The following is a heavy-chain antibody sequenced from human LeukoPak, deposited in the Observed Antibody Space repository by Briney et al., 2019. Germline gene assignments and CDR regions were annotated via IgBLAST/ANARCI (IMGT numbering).Heavy chain of an antibody. CDR2: ISVYNGNT. Sequence: ASVKVSCKASGYTFTSYAISWVRQAPGQGLEWMGWISVYNGNTNYAQKLQGRVTMTTDTSTSTACMELRSLTSDDTAVYYCARVEEVRGGITSFDYWGQGTLVTVSS. V-gene: IGHV1-18*01. D-gene: IGHD3-10*01. CDR3: ARVEEVRGGITSFDY. J-gene: IGHJ4*02. CDR1: GYTFTSYA.